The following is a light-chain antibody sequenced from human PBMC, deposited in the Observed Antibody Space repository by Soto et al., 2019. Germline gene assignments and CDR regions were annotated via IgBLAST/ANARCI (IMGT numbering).Light chain of an antibody. CDR1: SSGVGGYDY. Sequence: QSVLTQPPSASGSPGQSVTISCTGTSSGVGGYDYVSWYQQHPGKAPKLMIYEVTIRPSGVSDRFSGSKSGKTASLTVSGLQAEDEDDYYCSSYTGRNPSYVFGKGTKVT. CDR2: EVT. J-gene: IGLJ1*01. CDR3: SSYTGRNPSYV. V-gene: IGLV2-8*01.